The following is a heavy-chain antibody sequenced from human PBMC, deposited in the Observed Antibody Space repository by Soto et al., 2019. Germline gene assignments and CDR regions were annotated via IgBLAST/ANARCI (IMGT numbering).Heavy chain of an antibody. Sequence: SETLSLTCAVSGGSISSGGYSWSWIRQPPGKGLEWIGYIYHSGRTYYNPSLKSRVTISVDRSKNQFSLKLSSVTAADTAVYYCARVPGTWGQGTLVTVSS. J-gene: IGHJ5*02. CDR3: ARVPGT. CDR2: IYHSGRT. CDR1: GGSISSGGYS. V-gene: IGHV4-30-2*01. D-gene: IGHD3-10*01.